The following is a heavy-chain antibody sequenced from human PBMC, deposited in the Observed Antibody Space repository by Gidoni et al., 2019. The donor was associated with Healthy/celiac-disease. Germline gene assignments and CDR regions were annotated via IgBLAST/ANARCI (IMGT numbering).Heavy chain of an antibody. CDR2: ISYDGSNK. V-gene: IGHV3-30*04. CDR1: GFTFRSYA. CDR3: ARDYHKQQLVREKYYYYYYGMDV. D-gene: IGHD6-13*01. Sequence: QVQLVESGGGVVQPGRSLRLSCAASGFTFRSYAMHWVRQAPGKGLEWVAVISYDGSNKYYADSVKGRFTISRDNSKNTLYLQMNSLRAEDTAVYYCARDYHKQQLVREKYYYYYYGMDVWGQGTTVTVSS. J-gene: IGHJ6*02.